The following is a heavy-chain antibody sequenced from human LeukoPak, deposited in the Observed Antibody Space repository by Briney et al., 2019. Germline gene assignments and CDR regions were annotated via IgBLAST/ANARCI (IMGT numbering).Heavy chain of an antibody. CDR2: IWYDGSNK. V-gene: IGHV3-33*01. CDR1: GFTFRNYG. J-gene: IGHJ2*01. Sequence: PGGALRLSCAASGFTFRNYGMHWVRHAPDKGLEWVAIIWYDGSNKYYADSVKGRFTISRDNSKNTLYLQMDSLRAEDTAVYYCARVRDHWYFDLWGRGTLVTVSS. CDR3: ARVRDHWYFDL.